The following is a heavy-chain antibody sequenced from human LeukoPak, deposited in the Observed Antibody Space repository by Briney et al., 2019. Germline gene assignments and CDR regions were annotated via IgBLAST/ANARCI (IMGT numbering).Heavy chain of an antibody. J-gene: IGHJ4*02. V-gene: IGHV1-8*01. D-gene: IGHD1-26*01. CDR3: ARAIRATRHDPIDY. Sequence: ASVKVSCKASGYTFTSYDINWVRQATGQGLEWMGWMNPNSGNTGYAQKFQGRVTITRNTSISTAYMELRSLRSEDTAVYYCARAIRATRHDPIDYWGQGTLVTVSS. CDR1: GYTFTSYD. CDR2: MNPNSGNT.